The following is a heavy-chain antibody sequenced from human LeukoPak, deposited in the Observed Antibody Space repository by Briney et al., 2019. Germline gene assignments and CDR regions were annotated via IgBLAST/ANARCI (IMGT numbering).Heavy chain of an antibody. CDR3: ARGQTGSDYGDPDPLPY. CDR2: ISGSGGST. D-gene: IGHD4-17*01. J-gene: IGHJ4*02. Sequence: GGSLRLSCAASGFTFSSYAMSWVRQAPGKGLEWVSAISGSGGSTYYADSVKGRFTISRDNSKNTLYLQMNSLRAEDTAVYYCARGQTGSDYGDPDPLPYWGQGTLVTVSS. V-gene: IGHV3-23*01. CDR1: GFTFSSYA.